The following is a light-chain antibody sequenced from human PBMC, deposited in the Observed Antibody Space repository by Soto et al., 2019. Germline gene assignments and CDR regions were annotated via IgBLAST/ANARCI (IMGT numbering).Light chain of an antibody. Sequence: EIVMTQSPTLSVSPGEGATLSCRASQSVSNNLAWYQQKPGQAPRLLIYGASTRATGIPASFSGSGSGTEFTLTMSSLLSEDFAVYYCQQYNNWPLTFGQGTRLEI. CDR2: GAS. J-gene: IGKJ5*01. V-gene: IGKV3-15*01. CDR3: QQYNNWPLT. CDR1: QSVSNN.